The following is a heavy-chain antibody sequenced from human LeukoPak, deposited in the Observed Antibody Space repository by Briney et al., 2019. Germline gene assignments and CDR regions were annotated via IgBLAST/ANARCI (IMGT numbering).Heavy chain of an antibody. CDR1: GYTFTGYY. J-gene: IGHJ3*01. CDR2: INPNSGDT. Sequence: GASVKVSCKASGYTFTGYYMHWVRQAPGQGLEWIGWINPNSGDTNYAQKFQGRVTMTRDTSITTAYMELTRLTSDDTAVYYCVRDGAFDVWGQGTRVTVSS. V-gene: IGHV1-2*02. CDR3: VRDGAFDV.